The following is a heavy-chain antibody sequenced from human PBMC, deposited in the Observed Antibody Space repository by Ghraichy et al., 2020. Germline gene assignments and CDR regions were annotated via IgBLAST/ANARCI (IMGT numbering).Heavy chain of an antibody. V-gene: IGHV3-53*05. J-gene: IGHJ1*01. CDR2: IYSGGST. Sequence: GGSLRLSCAASGFTVSSNYMSWVRQAPGKGLEWVSVIYSGGSTYYADSVKGRFTISRDNSKNTLYLQMNSLRAEDTAVYYCARGYSSGWFEYFQHWGQGTLVTVSS. CDR1: GFTVSSNY. D-gene: IGHD6-19*01. CDR3: ARGYSSGWFEYFQH.